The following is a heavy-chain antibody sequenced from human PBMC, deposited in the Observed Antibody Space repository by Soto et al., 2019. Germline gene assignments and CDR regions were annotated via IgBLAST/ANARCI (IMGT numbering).Heavy chain of an antibody. CDR3: ANDWVRGVQRGPYYYYYGMDV. J-gene: IGHJ6*02. V-gene: IGHV3-23*01. CDR1: GFTFSSYA. CDR2: ISGSGGST. Sequence: PGGSLRLSCAASGFTFSSYAMSWVRQAPGKGLEWVSAISGSGGSTYYADSVKGRFTISRDNSKNTLYLQMNSLRAKDTAVYYCANDWVRGVQRGPYYYYYGMDVWGQGTTVTVSS. D-gene: IGHD3-10*01.